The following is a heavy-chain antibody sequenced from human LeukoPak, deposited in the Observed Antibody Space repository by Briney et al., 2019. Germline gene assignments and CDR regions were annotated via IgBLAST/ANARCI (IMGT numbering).Heavy chain of an antibody. Sequence: GGSLRLSCAASGFTFSNYNMNWVRQAPGKGLEWVSSISSSGSYIYYADSMKGRFTISRDNAKNSLYLQMNSLRAEDTAVYHCASRASCGGDCYQFDYCGQGTLVTVSS. J-gene: IGHJ4*02. CDR2: ISSSGSYI. V-gene: IGHV3-21*01. CDR1: GFTFSNYN. D-gene: IGHD2-21*02. CDR3: ASRASCGGDCYQFDY.